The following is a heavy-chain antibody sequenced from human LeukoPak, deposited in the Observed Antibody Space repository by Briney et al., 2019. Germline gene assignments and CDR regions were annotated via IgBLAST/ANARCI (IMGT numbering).Heavy chain of an antibody. D-gene: IGHD5-12*01. J-gene: IGHJ4*02. V-gene: IGHV4-39*01. CDR1: GGSISSDSYY. CDR3: ARGQDGYDYNFDY. CDR2: IYYSGST. Sequence: SEILSLTCTVSGGSISSDSYYWAWIRQPPGKGLEWIASIYYSGSTYYNPSLKSRVTISVDTSRNQFSLKLSSVTAADTAVYYCARGQDGYDYNFDYWGQGTLVTVSS.